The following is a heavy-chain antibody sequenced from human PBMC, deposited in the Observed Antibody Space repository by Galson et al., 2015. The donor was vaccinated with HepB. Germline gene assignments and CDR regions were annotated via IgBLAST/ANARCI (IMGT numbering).Heavy chain of an antibody. CDR2: IYPSDSDT. J-gene: IGHJ4*02. V-gene: IGHV5-51*01. CDR3: ATTTFTTSANFDY. D-gene: IGHD4-11*01. Sequence: QSGAEVKKPGESLKISCKGSGYNFPSYWIGWVRQMPGKGLEWMGIIYPSDSDTRYSPSFQGQVTISADKSINTAFLQWSSLKASDTAMYYCATTTFTTSANFDYWGQGTLVTVSS. CDR1: GYNFPSYW.